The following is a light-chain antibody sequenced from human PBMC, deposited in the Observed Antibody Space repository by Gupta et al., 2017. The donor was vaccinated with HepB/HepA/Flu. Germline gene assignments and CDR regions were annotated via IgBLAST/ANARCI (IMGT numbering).Light chain of an antibody. CDR2: KVS. Sequence: DVVMTQSPLYMPVPLGQPASISCRSRQSLVGRGGHVDLNWLQQRPGQSPRRLIYKVSNRDSGVPDRFSGSGSGTDFTLEISRVEAEDVGVYYCMQYTHWPHTFGPGTKVDI. CDR3: MQYTHWPHT. J-gene: IGKJ3*01. CDR1: QSLVGRGGHVD. V-gene: IGKV2-30*01.